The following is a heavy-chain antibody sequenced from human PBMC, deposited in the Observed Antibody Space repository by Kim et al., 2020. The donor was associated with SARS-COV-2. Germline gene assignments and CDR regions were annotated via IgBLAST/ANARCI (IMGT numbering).Heavy chain of an antibody. CDR1: GYIFTTYG. CDR2: ISAYNGDT. Sequence: ASVKVSCKASGYIFTTYGIGWVRQALGQGLEWMGWISAYNGDTKYAQNLQGRLTMTTDTSTTTAYMELRSLRSDDTAVYYCARPSGILSGYYIDYHYFGMDVWGQGTTVTVSS. J-gene: IGHJ6*02. V-gene: IGHV1-18*04. D-gene: IGHD3-9*01. CDR3: ARPSGILSGYYIDYHYFGMDV.